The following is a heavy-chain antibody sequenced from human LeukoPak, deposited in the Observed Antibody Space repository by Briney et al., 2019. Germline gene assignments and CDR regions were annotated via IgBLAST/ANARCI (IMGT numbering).Heavy chain of an antibody. D-gene: IGHD5-18*01. CDR2: IWYDGSNK. CDR1: GFTFSSYG. J-gene: IGHJ4*02. CDR3: AREDTAMDPPFDY. V-gene: IGHV3-33*01. Sequence: PGGSLRLSCAASGFTFSSYGMHWVHQAPGKGLEWVAVIWYDGSNKYYADSAKGRFTISRDNSKNTLYLQMNSLRAEDTAVYYCAREDTAMDPPFDYWGQGTLVTVSS.